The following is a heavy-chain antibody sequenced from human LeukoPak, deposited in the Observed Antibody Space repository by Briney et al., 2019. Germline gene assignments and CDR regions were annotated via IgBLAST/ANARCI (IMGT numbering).Heavy chain of an antibody. CDR3: ARYYDSRGSYYYYYMDV. J-gene: IGHJ6*03. V-gene: IGHV3-7*01. CDR1: GGSISSSSYY. D-gene: IGHD3-22*01. Sequence: ETLSLTCTVSGGSISSSSYYWGWIRQPPGKGLEWVANIKQDGSEKYYVDSVKGRFTISRDNAKNSLYLQMNSLRAEDTAVYYCARYYDSRGSYYYYYMDVWGKGTTVTISS. CDR2: IKQDGSEK.